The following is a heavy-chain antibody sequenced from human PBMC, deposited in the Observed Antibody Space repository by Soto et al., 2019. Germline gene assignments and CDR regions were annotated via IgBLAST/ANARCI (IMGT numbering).Heavy chain of an antibody. J-gene: IGHJ5*02. CDR1: GGSISSGGYS. CDR2: IYHSGST. D-gene: IGHD5-12*01. CDR3: ARFRYSGYASNWFDL. Sequence: PSETLSLTCAVSGGSISSGGYSWSWIRQPPGKGLEWIGYIYHSGSTYYNPSLKSRVTISVDRSKNQFSLKLSSVTAADTAVYYCARFRYSGYASNWFDLWVQGTLVTV. V-gene: IGHV4-30-2*01.